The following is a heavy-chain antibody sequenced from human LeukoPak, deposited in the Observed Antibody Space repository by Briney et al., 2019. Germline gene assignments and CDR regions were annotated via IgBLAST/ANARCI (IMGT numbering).Heavy chain of an antibody. V-gene: IGHV1-8*03. CDR3: ARGGCSSTSCRKYYFDY. J-gene: IGHJ4*02. CDR1: GYTFTSYD. CDR2: MNPNSGNT. D-gene: IGHD2-2*01. Sequence: ASVKVSCKASGYTFTSYDINWVRQATGQGLEWMGWMNPNSGNTGYAQKFQGRVTITRNTSISTAYMELSSLRSEDAAVYYCARGGCSSTSCRKYYFDYWGQGTLVTVSS.